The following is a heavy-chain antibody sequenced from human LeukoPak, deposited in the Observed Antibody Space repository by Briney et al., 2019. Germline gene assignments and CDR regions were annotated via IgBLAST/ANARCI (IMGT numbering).Heavy chain of an antibody. CDR2: IWSDGINK. Sequence: GGSLRLSCAASGFTFNIYGMHWIRQAPGKGLEWVAVIWSDGINKYYTDSTRGRSTISRDNSKNMVYLQMNSLRVEDTAVYYCASAAGAFDMWGQGTLVTVSS. CDR1: GFTFNIYG. V-gene: IGHV3-33*01. D-gene: IGHD6-13*01. J-gene: IGHJ3*02. CDR3: ASAAGAFDM.